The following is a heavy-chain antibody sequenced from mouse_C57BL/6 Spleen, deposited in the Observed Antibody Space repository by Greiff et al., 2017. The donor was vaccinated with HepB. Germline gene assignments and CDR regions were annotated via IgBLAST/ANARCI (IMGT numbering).Heavy chain of an antibody. CDR2: IWSDGST. J-gene: IGHJ4*01. D-gene: IGHD4-1*01. V-gene: IGHV2-6-1*01. CDR3: ARHRTGTDYYAMDC. CDR1: GFSLTSYG. Sequence: VQRVESGPGLVAPSQCLSITCTVSGFSLTSYGVHWVRQPPGKGLEWLVVIWSDGSTTYNSALKSRLSISKDNTKSQVFLKMNSLQTDDTAMYYCARHRTGTDYYAMDCWGQGTSVTVSS.